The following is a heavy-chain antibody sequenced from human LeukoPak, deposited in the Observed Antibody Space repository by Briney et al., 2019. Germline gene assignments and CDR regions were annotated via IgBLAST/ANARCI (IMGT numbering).Heavy chain of an antibody. J-gene: IGHJ6*03. Sequence: SVKVSCKASGGTFSSYAISWVRQAPGQGLEWMGGIIPIFGTANYAQKFQGRVTITADKSTSTAYMELSSLRSEDTAVYYCARAKHCMGGYYYYYMDVWGKGTTVTVSS. D-gene: IGHD1-26*01. CDR2: IIPIFGTA. CDR3: ARAKHCMGGYYYYYMDV. V-gene: IGHV1-69*06. CDR1: GGTFSSYA.